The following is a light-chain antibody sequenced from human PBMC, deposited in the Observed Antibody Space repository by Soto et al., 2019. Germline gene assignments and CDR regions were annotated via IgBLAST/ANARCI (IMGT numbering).Light chain of an antibody. CDR2: GVK. CDR1: GRDIGAYDY. Sequence: TEASGVSVSLGESLTISCTGSGRDIGAYDYVSWYQQHPGKAPKLLIYGVKNRPSGVSYRFSASKSAFTASLTISGLQAEDEDHYYCSSYTTSYFYVFGPGTKVTVL. J-gene: IGLJ1*01. CDR3: SSYTTSYFYV. V-gene: IGLV2-14*01.